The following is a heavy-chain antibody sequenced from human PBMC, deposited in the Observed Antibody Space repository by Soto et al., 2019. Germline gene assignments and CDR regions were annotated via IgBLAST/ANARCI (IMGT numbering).Heavy chain of an antibody. CDR2: IGGSGGST. J-gene: IGHJ4*02. D-gene: IGHD6-13*01. V-gene: IGHV3-23*01. Sequence: EVQLLESGGDLVQPGGSLRLSCAASGFTFSSYAMNWVSQAPGKALEWVSAIGGSGGSTYYADSVKGRFTISRDNSKNTLYLQMNSLSAEDTAVYYCARPLYSSTWYSVYWGQGTLVTVSS. CDR1: GFTFSSYA. CDR3: ARPLYSSTWYSVY.